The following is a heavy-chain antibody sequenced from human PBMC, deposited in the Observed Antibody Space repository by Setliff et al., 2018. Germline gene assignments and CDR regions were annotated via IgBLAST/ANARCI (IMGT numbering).Heavy chain of an antibody. J-gene: IGHJ2*01. Sequence: SETLSLTCTVSGGSISNSTFYWGWIRQPPGKGLEWIGSINYYGSIFDDGTTYSTYYNPSLKSRATISIDTSKSQFSLKLSSMTAADTALYYCARNPDFLQYSFDLWGRGTLVTVS. CDR2: INYYGSIFDDGTTYST. CDR1: GGSISNSTFY. CDR3: ARNPDFLQYSFDL. D-gene: IGHD5-12*01. V-gene: IGHV4-39*07.